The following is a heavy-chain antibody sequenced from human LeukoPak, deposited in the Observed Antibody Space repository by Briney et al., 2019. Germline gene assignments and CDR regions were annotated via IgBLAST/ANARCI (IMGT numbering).Heavy chain of an antibody. V-gene: IGHV4-59*08. CDR2: IYYTGTT. J-gene: IGHJ3*02. CDR3: AREGRVHDAFDI. CDR1: DGSISSYS. Sequence: SETLSLTCTVSDGSISSYSWSWIRQPPGKGLEWIGYIYYTGTTNYNPSLKSRVTISVDTSKNQFSLKLSSVTAADTAVYYCAREGRVHDAFDIWGQGTMVTVSS.